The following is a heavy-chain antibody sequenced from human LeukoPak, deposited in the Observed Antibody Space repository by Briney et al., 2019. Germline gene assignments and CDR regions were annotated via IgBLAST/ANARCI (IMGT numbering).Heavy chain of an antibody. V-gene: IGHV1-24*01. CDR1: GATLSDLS. Sequence: ASVKVSCKVSGATLSDLSIHWVRQTPGKGLEYVGGADPEDGETFPAQNFQARFTMIEDTSIDTAYMELSSLRSEDTAVYHCVTDRARPFCYFDLSGRGSLVTVSS. J-gene: IGHJ2*01. D-gene: IGHD6-6*01. CDR2: ADPEDGET. CDR3: VTDRARPFCYFDL.